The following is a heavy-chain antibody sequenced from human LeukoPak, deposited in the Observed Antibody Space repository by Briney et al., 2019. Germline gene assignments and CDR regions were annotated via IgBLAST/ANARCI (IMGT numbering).Heavy chain of an antibody. CDR2: ISYDGTSK. CDR3: AKPYSSSWHASVDYYFDY. V-gene: IGHV3-30-3*02. J-gene: IGHJ4*02. CDR1: GFTFSIYD. D-gene: IGHD6-13*01. Sequence: PGRSLRLSCAASGFTFSIYDMYWVRQAPGKGLEWAAFISYDGTSKYYADSVKGRFTISRDNSKNTLYLQMNSLRAEGTAVYYCAKPYSSSWHASVDYYFDYWGQGTLVTVSS.